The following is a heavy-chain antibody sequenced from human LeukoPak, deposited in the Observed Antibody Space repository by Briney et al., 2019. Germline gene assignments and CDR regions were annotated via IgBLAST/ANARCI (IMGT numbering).Heavy chain of an antibody. J-gene: IGHJ1*01. D-gene: IGHD3-9*01. Sequence: WETLSLPCTVSGGSISSSSYYWGWIRQPPGKGLEWTGSVYYSGSTYYNPSLKSRVTISVDTSTNQFSLKMRSVTTADSAVYYCARHLRYSGIVSGFQHWGQGTLVTVSS. CDR3: ARHLRYSGIVSGFQH. V-gene: IGHV4-39*01. CDR1: GGSISSSSYY. CDR2: VYYSGST.